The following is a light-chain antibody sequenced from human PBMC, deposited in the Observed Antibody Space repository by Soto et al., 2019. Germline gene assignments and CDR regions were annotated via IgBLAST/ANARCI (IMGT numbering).Light chain of an antibody. CDR2: TNN. V-gene: IGLV1-44*01. J-gene: IGLJ1*01. CDR1: SSNIGSNT. Sequence: QSVRTQPPSASGTPGQRVTISCSGSSSNIGSNTVNWYQQLPGTAPKLLIYTNNQRPSGVPDRFSGSKSGTSASLAISWLQSEDEADYYCAAWDDSLNGYVFGTGTKVTVL. CDR3: AAWDDSLNGYV.